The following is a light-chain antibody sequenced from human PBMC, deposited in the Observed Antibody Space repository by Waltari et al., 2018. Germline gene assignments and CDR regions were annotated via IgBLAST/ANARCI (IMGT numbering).Light chain of an antibody. V-gene: IGLV2-11*01. CDR1: SSHVGNYNY. CDR3: CSYAGSYIWV. J-gene: IGLJ3*02. Sequence: QSALTQPRSVSGSPGQSVTISCTGTSSHVGNYNYVPWFQQHPGKAPKVMIYDVNKRPSGVPDRFSGSKSANTASLTISGLQAEDEADYYCCSYAGSYIWVFGGGTKLTVL. CDR2: DVN.